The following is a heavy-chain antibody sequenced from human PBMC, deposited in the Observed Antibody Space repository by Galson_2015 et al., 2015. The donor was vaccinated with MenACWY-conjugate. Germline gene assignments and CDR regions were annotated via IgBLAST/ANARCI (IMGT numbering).Heavy chain of an antibody. J-gene: IGHJ5*02. CDR2: IIPILGAA. CDR1: GGTFSSYG. D-gene: IGHD3-16*01. CDR3: ARDTPPSLTSGSYAWFDP. Sequence: SVKVSCKASGGTFSSYGISWARQAPGQGLEWMGGIIPILGAANYAQKFQGRVTIIADESTSTAYMDLSSLKSEDTAVYYCARDTPPSLTSGSYAWFDPWGQGTLVIVSS. V-gene: IGHV1-69*13.